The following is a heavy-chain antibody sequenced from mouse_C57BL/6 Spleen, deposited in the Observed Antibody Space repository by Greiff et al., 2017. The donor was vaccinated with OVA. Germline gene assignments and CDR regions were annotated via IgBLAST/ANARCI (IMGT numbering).Heavy chain of an antibody. CDR2: IFPGSGST. V-gene: IGHV1-75*01. CDR1: GYTFTDYY. Sequence: QVHVKQSGPELVKPGASVKISCKASGYTFTDYYINWVKQRPGQGLEWIGWIFPGSGSTYYNEKFKGKATLTVDKSSSTAYMLLSSLTSEDSAVYFCARSRYYGSSNAMDYWGQGTSVTVSS. D-gene: IGHD1-1*01. CDR3: ARSRYYGSSNAMDY. J-gene: IGHJ4*01.